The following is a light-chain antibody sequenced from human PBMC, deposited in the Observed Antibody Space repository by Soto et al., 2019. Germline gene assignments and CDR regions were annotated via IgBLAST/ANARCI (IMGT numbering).Light chain of an antibody. CDR1: QSISVW. J-gene: IGKJ2*01. CDR3: QHYNSYPYT. CDR2: DAS. Sequence: DIQMTQSPPTLSASVGDRVSITCRASQSISVWLVWFQQKPGKAPKLLIYDASTLQSEVPSRFSGSGSGTEFTLTISRLQPDDFATYYCQHYNSYPYTFGQGTKVDIK. V-gene: IGKV1-5*01.